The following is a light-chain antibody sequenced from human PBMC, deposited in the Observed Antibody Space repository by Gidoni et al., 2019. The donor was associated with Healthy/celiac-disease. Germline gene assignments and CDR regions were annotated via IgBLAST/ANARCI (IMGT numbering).Light chain of an antibody. J-gene: IGKJ4*01. CDR2: DAS. CDR1: QSVRSY. V-gene: IGKV3-11*01. Sequence: ELVLTQSPATLSLSPGERATLSCRASQSVRSYLAWYQQKPGQAPRLLIYDASNRATGIPSRFSGSGSGTYFTLTISSLEPEDFAVYYCQHRSNWPTFGGGTKVEIK. CDR3: QHRSNWPT.